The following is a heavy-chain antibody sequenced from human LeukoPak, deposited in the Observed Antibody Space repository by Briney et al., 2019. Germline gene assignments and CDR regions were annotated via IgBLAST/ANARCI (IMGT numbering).Heavy chain of an antibody. D-gene: IGHD5-18*01. CDR2: ISYDGSNK. CDR3: ATPVRRTAMGDYFDY. V-gene: IGHV3-30-3*01. CDR1: GFTFSSYA. Sequence: PGRSLRLSCAASGFTFSSYAMHWVRQAPGKGLEWVPVISYDGSNKYYADSVKGRFTTSRDNSKNTLYLQMNSLRAEDTAVYYCATPVRRTAMGDYFDYWGQGTLVTVSS. J-gene: IGHJ4*02.